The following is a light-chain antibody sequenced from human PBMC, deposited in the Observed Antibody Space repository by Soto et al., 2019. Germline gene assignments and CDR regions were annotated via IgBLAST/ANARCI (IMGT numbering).Light chain of an antibody. CDR1: QSVRSN. J-gene: IGKJ1*01. CDR3: QQFGYSLWT. V-gene: IGKV3-20*01. Sequence: IRVNKSPVTLSVTPGESATLSCRASQSVRSNLAWYQQRPGQAPRLLIYGASSRATGIPDRFSGSGSGTDFTLTISRLEPEDFAVYYCQQFGYSLWTFGQGTNVDIK. CDR2: GAS.